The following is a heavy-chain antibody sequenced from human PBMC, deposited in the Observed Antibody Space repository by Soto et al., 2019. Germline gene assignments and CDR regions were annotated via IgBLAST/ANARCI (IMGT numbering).Heavy chain of an antibody. J-gene: IGHJ4*02. CDR3: TRGLRLRLWELSLTSAFDY. Sequence: QVQLVQSGAEVKKPGSSVKVSCKASGGTFSSYAISWVRQAPGQGLEGMGGIIPIFGTANYAHKFQGRVTITADESTSTAYMELSSLRSEDTAVYYCTRGLRLRLWELSLTSAFDYCGQGTLVTVSS. CDR1: GGTFSSYA. V-gene: IGHV1-69*01. CDR2: IIPIFGTA. D-gene: IGHD3-16*02.